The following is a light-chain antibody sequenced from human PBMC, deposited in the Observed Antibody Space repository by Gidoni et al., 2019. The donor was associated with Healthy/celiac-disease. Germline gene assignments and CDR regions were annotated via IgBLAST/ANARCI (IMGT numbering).Light chain of an antibody. CDR1: QSIISY. CDR2: AAS. J-gene: IGKJ4*01. Sequence: DIQMTQSPSSLSASVGDRVTITCRASQSIISYLNWYQQKPGKAPKLLIYAASSLQSGVPSRFSGSGSGTDFTLTISSLQPEDFATYYCQQSGTFGGGTKVEIK. CDR3: QQSGT. V-gene: IGKV1-39*01.